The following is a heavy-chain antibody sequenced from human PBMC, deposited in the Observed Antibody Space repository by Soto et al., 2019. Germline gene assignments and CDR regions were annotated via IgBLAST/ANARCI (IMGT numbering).Heavy chain of an antibody. D-gene: IGHD4-4*01. CDR1: GYTFTGYY. Sequence: ASVKVSCKASGYTFTGYYMHWVRQAPGQGLEWMGWINPNSGGTNYAQKFQGRVTMTRDTSISTAYMEPSRLRSDDTAVYYCARLGDQYSNYFDYYYGMDVWGQGTTVTVSS. J-gene: IGHJ6*02. V-gene: IGHV1-2*02. CDR2: INPNSGGT. CDR3: ARLGDQYSNYFDYYYGMDV.